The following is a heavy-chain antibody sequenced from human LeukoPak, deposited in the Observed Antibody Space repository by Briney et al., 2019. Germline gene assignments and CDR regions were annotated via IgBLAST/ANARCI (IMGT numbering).Heavy chain of an antibody. V-gene: IGHV3-74*01. J-gene: IGHJ4*02. CDR3: ARGGKGGALDY. CDR1: GFTFSSYW. D-gene: IGHD2-21*01. Sequence: PGGSLRLSCAASGFTFSSYWMHWVRQAPGKGLVWVSRINSDGSSTSYADSVKGRFTISRDNAKNTLYLQMNSLRAEDTALYYCARGGKGGALDYWGQGTLVTVSS. CDR2: INSDGSST.